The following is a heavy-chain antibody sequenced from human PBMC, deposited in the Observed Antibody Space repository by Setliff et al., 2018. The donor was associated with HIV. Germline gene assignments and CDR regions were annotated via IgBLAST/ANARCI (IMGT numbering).Heavy chain of an antibody. V-gene: IGHV5-51*01. CDR2: IHPDDSDT. CDR1: GYTFTTNW. J-gene: IGHJ4*02. CDR3: ARPPQVGATTGFDY. Sequence: GESLKISCKGSGYTFTTNWIGWVRQMPGKGLEWMGIIHPDDSDTRYSPSFQGQVTISADKYISTAYLQWSSLKAPDTAMYYCARPPQVGATTGFDYWGQGTLVTVSS. D-gene: IGHD1-26*01.